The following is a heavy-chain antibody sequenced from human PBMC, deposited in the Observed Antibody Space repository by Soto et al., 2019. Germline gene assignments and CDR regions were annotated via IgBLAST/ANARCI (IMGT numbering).Heavy chain of an antibody. CDR3: ASVRGGYYYAMDV. CDR2: IYHSGST. CDR1: GGSISSSNL. V-gene: IGHV4-4*02. D-gene: IGHD3-10*02. Sequence: QVQLQESGPGLVKPSGTLSLTCADSGGSISSSNLWSWVRQPPGKGLEWIGEIYHSGSTNYNPSLKSRVTISVNKSKNQFSLKLSSVTAADTAVYYCASVRGGYYYAMDVWGQGTTVTVSS. J-gene: IGHJ6*02.